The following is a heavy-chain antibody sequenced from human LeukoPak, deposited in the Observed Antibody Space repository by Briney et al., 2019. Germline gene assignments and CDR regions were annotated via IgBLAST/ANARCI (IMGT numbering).Heavy chain of an antibody. CDR1: GFTFSSYA. Sequence: GGSLRLSCAASGFTFSSYAMSWVRQAPGKGLEWVANIKQDGSEKYYVDSVKGRFTISRDNAKNSLYLQMNSLRAEDTAVYYCARGHYYMDVWGKGTTVTVSS. J-gene: IGHJ6*03. CDR3: ARGHYYMDV. V-gene: IGHV3-7*01. CDR2: IKQDGSEK.